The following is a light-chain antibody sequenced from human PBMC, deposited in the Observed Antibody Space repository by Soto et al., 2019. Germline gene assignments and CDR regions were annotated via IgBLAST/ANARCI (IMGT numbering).Light chain of an antibody. V-gene: IGLV2-8*01. CDR1: SSDVGGYNY. J-gene: IGLJ1*01. CDR3: SSYAGSNNYV. CDR2: EVS. Sequence: QSVLTQPPSASGCPGQSVTISCTGTSSDVGGYNYVSWYQQHPSKAPKLMIYEVSKRPSGVPDRFSGSKSGNTASLTVSGLQAEDEADYYCSSYAGSNNYVFGTGTKVTVL.